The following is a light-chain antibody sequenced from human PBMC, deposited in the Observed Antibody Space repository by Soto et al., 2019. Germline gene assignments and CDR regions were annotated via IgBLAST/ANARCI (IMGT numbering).Light chain of an antibody. V-gene: IGLV2-23*01. CDR2: EGS. CDR3: CSYAGNNTV. CDR1: SCVVGSYNL. Sequence: QSALTQPASVSGSPEQSITISCTGTSCVVGSYNLVSWYQQHPGKAPKLMIYEGSKRPSGVSNRFSGSKSGNTASLTISGLQAEDEADYYCCSYAGNNTVFGGGTKLTVL. J-gene: IGLJ2*01.